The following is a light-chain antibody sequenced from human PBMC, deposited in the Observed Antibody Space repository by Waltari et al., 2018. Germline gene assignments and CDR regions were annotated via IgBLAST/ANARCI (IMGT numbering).Light chain of an antibody. CDR1: QDIGSY. Sequence: AIRITQSPSSLYASRGDRVTITCRTNQDIGSYLAWYQQTPGRAPKLLLYSASTLQSGVPSRFIGDGSRTNFTLTITCLQYDYYATYFCQQYYTFPPTFGGGTRVDIK. CDR2: SAS. CDR3: QQYYTFPPT. J-gene: IGKJ4*01. V-gene: IGKV1-8*01.